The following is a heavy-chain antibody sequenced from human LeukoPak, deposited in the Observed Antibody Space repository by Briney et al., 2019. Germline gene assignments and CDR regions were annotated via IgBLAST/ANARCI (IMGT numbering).Heavy chain of an antibody. D-gene: IGHD3-22*01. V-gene: IGHV4-61*02. CDR1: GGSISSGSYY. CDR2: IYTSGST. CDR3: ASESGEEYYYDSSGYYYYYYGMDV. Sequence: SSETLSLTCTVSGGSISSGSYYWSWIRQPAGKGLEWIGRIYTSGSTNYNPSLKSRVTISVDTSKNQFSLKLSSVTAADTAVYYCASESGEEYYYDSSGYYYYYYGMDVWGQGTTVTVSS. J-gene: IGHJ6*02.